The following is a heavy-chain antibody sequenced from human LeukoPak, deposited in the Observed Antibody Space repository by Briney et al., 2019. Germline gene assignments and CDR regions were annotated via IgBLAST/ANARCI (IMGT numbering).Heavy chain of an antibody. CDR3: TRVGDYGGNWGWYFDV. V-gene: IGHV3-74*01. D-gene: IGHD4-23*01. CDR2: LKSDGSNT. Sequence: GGSLRLSCAASGFTFSSYWMHWVRQAPGKGLVWVSRLKSDGSNTNYADSVKGRFTISRDNAKNTLYLQMNSLRAEDTAVYYCTRVGDYGGNWGWYFDVWGRGTLVTVSS. CDR1: GFTFSSYW. J-gene: IGHJ2*01.